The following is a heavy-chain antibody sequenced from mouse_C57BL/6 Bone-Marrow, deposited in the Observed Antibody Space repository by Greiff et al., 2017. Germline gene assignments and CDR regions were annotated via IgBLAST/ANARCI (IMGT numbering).Heavy chain of an antibody. CDR3: ARTGTWYCYAMDY. CDR2: ILPGSGST. D-gene: IGHD4-1*01. J-gene: IGHJ4*01. CDR1: GYTFTGYW. V-gene: IGHV1-9*01. Sequence: QVQLQQSGAELMKPGASVKLSCKATGYTFTGYWIEWVKQRPGHGLEWIGEILPGSGSTNYNEKFKGKATFTVDTASNTAYMQLSSLTTEDSAIYNCARTGTWYCYAMDYWGQGTSVTVSS.